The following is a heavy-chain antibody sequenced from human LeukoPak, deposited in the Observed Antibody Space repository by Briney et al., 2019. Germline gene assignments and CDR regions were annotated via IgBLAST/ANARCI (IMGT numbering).Heavy chain of an antibody. CDR3: AGSVDTAMVSYFDS. CDR1: GGSVNSGDYY. D-gene: IGHD5-18*01. CDR2: IYYSAST. J-gene: IGHJ4*02. Sequence: PSQTLSLTCTVSGGSVNSGDYYWSWVRQPPGKGLEWIGYIYYSASTYSNPSLKSRVTISLHTSKNQFSLKLSSVTAADTAVYYCAGSVDTAMVSYFDSWGQGTLVTVSS. V-gene: IGHV4-30-4*08.